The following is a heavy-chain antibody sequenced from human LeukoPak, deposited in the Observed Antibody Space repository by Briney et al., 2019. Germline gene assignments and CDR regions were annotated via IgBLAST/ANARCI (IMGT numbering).Heavy chain of an antibody. V-gene: IGHV3-49*03. D-gene: IGHD2-15*01. CDR1: GCIFGDYA. CDR2: SRSKAYGGTT. Sequence: PGGPMRLSCTACGCIFGDYAMSWFRKAPGKGVEGVGCSRSKAYGGTTEYAASVKRRFTISRDDSKSIAYLQMNSLKTEDTAVYYCTRDLYPDAFDIWGQGTMVTVSS. J-gene: IGHJ3*02. CDR3: TRDLYPDAFDI.